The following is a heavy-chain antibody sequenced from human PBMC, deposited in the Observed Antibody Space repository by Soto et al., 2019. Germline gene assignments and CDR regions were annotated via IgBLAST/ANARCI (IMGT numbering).Heavy chain of an antibody. D-gene: IGHD3-9*01. V-gene: IGHV3-30-3*01. Sequence: QVQLVESGGGVVQPGRSLRLSCAASGFTFSSYAMHWVRQAPGKGLEWVAVISYDGSSKYYADSVKGRFTISRDNSKNTLYLQMNSLRAEDTAVYYCARDEGRYYDILTGYFDYWGQGTLVTVSS. CDR3: ARDEGRYYDILTGYFDY. CDR2: ISYDGSSK. J-gene: IGHJ4*02. CDR1: GFTFSSYA.